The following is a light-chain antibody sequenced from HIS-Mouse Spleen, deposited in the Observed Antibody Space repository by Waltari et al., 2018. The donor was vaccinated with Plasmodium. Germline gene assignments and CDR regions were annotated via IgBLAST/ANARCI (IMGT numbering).Light chain of an antibody. V-gene: IGKV1-39*01. CDR1: QSISSY. Sequence: IQMTQSPSSLSASVADRVTITCRASQSISSYLNWYQQKPGKAPKLLIYAASSLQSGVPSRFSGSGSGTDFTLTISSLQPEDFATYYCQQSHTFGQGTKLEIK. J-gene: IGKJ2*01. CDR3: QQSHT. CDR2: AAS.